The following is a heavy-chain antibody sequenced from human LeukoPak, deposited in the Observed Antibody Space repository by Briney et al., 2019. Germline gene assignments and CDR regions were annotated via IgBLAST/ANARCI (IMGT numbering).Heavy chain of an antibody. CDR3: ARAVAGDFDS. J-gene: IGHJ4*02. CDR1: DYSINNGYY. Sequence: SETLSLTCAVSDYSINNGYYWGWIRQPPGKGLEWIGSMYHSGSTYYNPSLKSRVTISVDTSENQFSLKLSSVTAADTAMYYCARAVAGDFDSWGQGTLVTVSS. CDR2: MYHSGST. D-gene: IGHD6-19*01. V-gene: IGHV4-38-2*01.